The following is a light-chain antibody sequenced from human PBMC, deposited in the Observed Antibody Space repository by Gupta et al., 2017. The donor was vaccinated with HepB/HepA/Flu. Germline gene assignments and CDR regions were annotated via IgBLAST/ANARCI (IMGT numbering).Light chain of an antibody. CDR2: TAS. Sequence: IQLTQSPSSLSASVGDRVTITCRASQDISNYLAWYQQKPGKVPKLLIFTASTLQSGVPSRFSGSGSGTNFTLTISSLQPEDVATYYCQKYYSAPYTFGPGTRVDIK. J-gene: IGKJ3*01. CDR3: QKYYSAPYT. V-gene: IGKV1-27*01. CDR1: QDISNY.